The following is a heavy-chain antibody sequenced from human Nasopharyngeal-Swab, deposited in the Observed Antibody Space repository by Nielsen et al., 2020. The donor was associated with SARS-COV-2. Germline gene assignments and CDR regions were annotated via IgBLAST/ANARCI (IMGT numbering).Heavy chain of an antibody. V-gene: IGHV4-34*01. J-gene: IGHJ6*03. D-gene: IGHD2-2*01. CDR2: INHSGST. Sequence: RQAPGKGPEWIAEINHSGSTNYNPSLKSRVTLSVDTSMNQVSLEVSSVTAADTAVYYCARGLSGIVPAPILGLGPYYYYYYMDVWGKGPTVTVSS. CDR3: ARGLSGIVPAPILGLGPYYYYYYMDV.